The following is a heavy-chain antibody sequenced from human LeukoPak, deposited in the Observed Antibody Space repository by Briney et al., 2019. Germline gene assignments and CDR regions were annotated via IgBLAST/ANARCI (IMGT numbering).Heavy chain of an antibody. V-gene: IGHV3-21*01. Sequence: GGSLRLSCAASGFTFSSYSMNWVRQAPGKGLEWVSSISSSSSYIYYADSVKGRFTISRDNAKNSLYLQMNGLRAEDTAVYYCARGVKDIVVVPAAPFDYWGQGTLVTVSS. CDR1: GFTFSSYS. D-gene: IGHD2-2*01. J-gene: IGHJ4*02. CDR3: ARGVKDIVVVPAAPFDY. CDR2: ISSSSSYI.